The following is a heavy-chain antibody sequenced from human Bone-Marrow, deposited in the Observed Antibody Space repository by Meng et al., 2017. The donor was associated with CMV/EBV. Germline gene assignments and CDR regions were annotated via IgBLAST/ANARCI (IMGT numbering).Heavy chain of an antibody. D-gene: IGHD6-6*01. Sequence: GESLKISCAASGFTFSSYSMNWVRQAPGKGLEWVSYISSSSSTIYYADSVKGRFTISRDNAKNSLYLQMNSLRAEDTAVYYCARVKQSSSLGPTYFMDVWGQGTTVTVSS. CDR3: ARVKQSSSLGPTYFMDV. CDR1: GFTFSSYS. J-gene: IGHJ6*02. V-gene: IGHV3-48*04. CDR2: ISSSSSTI.